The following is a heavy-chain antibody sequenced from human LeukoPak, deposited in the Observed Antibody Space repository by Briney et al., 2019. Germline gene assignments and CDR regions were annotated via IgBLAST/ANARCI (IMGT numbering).Heavy chain of an antibody. V-gene: IGHV4-39*07. CDR3: ARAPNYYGSGSYRY. Sequence: SETLSLTCTVSGGSISSSSYYWGWIRQPPGKGLEWIGSIYYSGSTYYNPSLKSRVTISVDTSKNQFSLKLSSVTAADTAVYYCARAPNYYGSGSYRYWGQGTLVTVSS. CDR1: GGSISSSSYY. J-gene: IGHJ4*02. D-gene: IGHD3-10*01. CDR2: IYYSGST.